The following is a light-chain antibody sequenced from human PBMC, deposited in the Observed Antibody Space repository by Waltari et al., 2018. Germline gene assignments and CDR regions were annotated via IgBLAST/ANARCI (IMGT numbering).Light chain of an antibody. CDR3: QRRSNSPPYT. V-gene: IGKV3-11*01. J-gene: IGKJ2*01. CDR2: DAS. Sequence: EIVLTQSPVTLSLSPGERATLSCRASQSVSTSLAWYQHRPGQAPRLLIYDASTRATGIPARFSGSGSGTDFTLTISSLEPEDFAVYYCQRRSNSPPYTFGQGTKLEIK. CDR1: QSVSTS.